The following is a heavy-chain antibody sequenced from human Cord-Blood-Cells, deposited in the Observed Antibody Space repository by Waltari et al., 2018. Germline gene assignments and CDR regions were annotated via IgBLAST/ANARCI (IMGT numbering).Heavy chain of an antibody. Sequence: QVQLQQWGAGLLKPSETLSLTCAVYGGSFSGYYWSWIRQPPGKGLEWIGEINHSGSTSYNPSRKSRVTISVDTSKNQFSLKLSSVTAADTAVYYCAREQDIVVVPAANWFDPWGQGTLVTVSS. CDR2: INHSGST. CDR1: GGSFSGYY. J-gene: IGHJ5*02. V-gene: IGHV4-34*01. CDR3: AREQDIVVVPAANWFDP. D-gene: IGHD2-2*01.